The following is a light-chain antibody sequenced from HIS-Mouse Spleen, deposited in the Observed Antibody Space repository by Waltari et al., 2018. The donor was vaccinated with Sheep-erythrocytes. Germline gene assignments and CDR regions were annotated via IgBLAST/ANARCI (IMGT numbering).Light chain of an antibody. CDR2: AAS. J-gene: IGKJ3*01. V-gene: IGKV1-39*01. Sequence: DIQMTQSPSSLSASVGDRVTITCRASQSISSYLNWYQQKPGKAPKPLIYAASSLQSGVPSMFSGSGSGTDFTLTISSLQPEDFATYYCQQSYSTPQFTFGPGTKVDIK. CDR1: QSISSY. CDR3: QQSYSTPQFT.